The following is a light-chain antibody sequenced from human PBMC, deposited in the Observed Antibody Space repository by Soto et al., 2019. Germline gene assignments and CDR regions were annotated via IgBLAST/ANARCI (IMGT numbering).Light chain of an antibody. J-gene: IGKJ5*01. V-gene: IGKV1-8*01. CDR3: QQRSNWPIT. Sequence: ILMTQSPSSFSSSAGDRVAITCRATQDIGTYLAWYQQIPGRAPKLLIYDASTLQTGVPSRFSGSGSGTDFTLTISSLEPEDFAVYYFQQRSNWPITFGQGTRLEIK. CDR1: QDIGTY. CDR2: DAS.